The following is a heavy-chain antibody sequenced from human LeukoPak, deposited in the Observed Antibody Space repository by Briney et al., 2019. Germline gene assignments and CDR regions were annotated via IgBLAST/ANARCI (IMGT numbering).Heavy chain of an antibody. CDR3: AKAGYCTNGVCGRIDY. J-gene: IGHJ4*02. V-gene: IGHV3-23*01. D-gene: IGHD2-8*01. Sequence: GGSLRLSCAASGFTFSSYAMSWVRQAPGKGLEWVSAISGSGGSTYYADSVKGRFTISRDNSQNTLYLQMNSLRAEDTAVYYCAKAGYCTNGVCGRIDYWGQGTLVTVSS. CDR2: ISGSGGST. CDR1: GFTFSSYA.